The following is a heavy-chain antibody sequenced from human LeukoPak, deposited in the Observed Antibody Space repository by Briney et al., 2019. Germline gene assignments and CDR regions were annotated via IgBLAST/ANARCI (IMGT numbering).Heavy chain of an antibody. CDR3: ARVGEVAVAGTTAEYFQH. J-gene: IGHJ1*01. CDR1: GYTFTSYD. V-gene: IGHV1-8*01. CDR2: MNPNSGNT. Sequence: GASVKVSCKASGYTFTSYDINWVRQATGQGLDWMGWMNPNSGNTGYAQKFQGRVTMTRNTSISTAYMELSSLRSEDTAVYYCARVGEVAVAGTTAEYFQHWGQGTLVTVSS. D-gene: IGHD6-19*01.